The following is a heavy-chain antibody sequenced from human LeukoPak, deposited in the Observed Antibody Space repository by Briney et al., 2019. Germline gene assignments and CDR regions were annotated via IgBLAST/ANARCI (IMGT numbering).Heavy chain of an antibody. J-gene: IGHJ5*02. CDR1: GGSISSYY. CDR2: IYYSGST. D-gene: IGHD6-13*01. CDR3: ARGEGIAAAEDWFDP. V-gene: IGHV4-59*01. Sequence: SETLSLTCAVSGGSISSYYWSWIRQPPGKGLECIGYIYYSGSTNYNPSLKSRVTISVDTSKNQFSLKLSSVTAADTAVYYCARGEGIAAAEDWFDPWGQGTLVTVSS.